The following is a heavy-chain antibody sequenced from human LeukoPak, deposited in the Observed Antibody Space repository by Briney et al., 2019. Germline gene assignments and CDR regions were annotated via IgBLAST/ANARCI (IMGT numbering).Heavy chain of an antibody. D-gene: IGHD1-26*01. CDR3: ASQWEYYYYYYMDV. CDR2: IIPIFGTA. CDR1: GYTFTSNA. V-gene: IGHV1-69*06. Sequence: SVKVSCKASGYTFTSNALGWVRQAPGQGLEWMGGIIPIFGTANYAQKFQGRVTITADKSTSTAYMELSSLRSEDTAAYYCASQWEYYYYYYMDVWGKGTTVTVSS. J-gene: IGHJ6*03.